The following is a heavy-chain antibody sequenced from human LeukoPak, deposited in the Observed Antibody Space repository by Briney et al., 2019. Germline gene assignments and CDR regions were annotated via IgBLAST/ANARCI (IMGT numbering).Heavy chain of an antibody. CDR1: GGTFSSYA. D-gene: IGHD3-3*01. CDR3: PRANYHFWSGYPKNDSDY. J-gene: IGHJ4*02. V-gene: IGHV1-69*05. Sequence: ASVKVSCKASGGTFSSYAISWVGQAPGQGGEWMGRIIPICGTANYAQKFQGRVTITTDESTSPAYMQLSSLTSEDTAVYYCPRANYHFWSGYPKNDSDYRGQGTLVTVSS. CDR2: IIPICGTA.